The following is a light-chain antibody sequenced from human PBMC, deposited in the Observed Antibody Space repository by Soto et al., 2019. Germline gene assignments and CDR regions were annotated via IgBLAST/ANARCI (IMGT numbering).Light chain of an antibody. Sequence: EIVLTQSPGTLSLSPGERATLSCRASQSVSSISFAWYQQRPGQAPRLLIYGASSRASGIPDRFSGSGSGTDFTLTISRLEPEDFAVYYCQLYDNSLTFGGGTKVEIK. J-gene: IGKJ4*01. CDR3: QLYDNSLT. CDR2: GAS. CDR1: QSVSSIS. V-gene: IGKV3-20*01.